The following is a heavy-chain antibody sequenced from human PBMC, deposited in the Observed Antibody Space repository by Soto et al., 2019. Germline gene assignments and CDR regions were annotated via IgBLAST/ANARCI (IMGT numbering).Heavy chain of an antibody. J-gene: IGHJ4*02. CDR1: GFTFTRSR. CDR3: ARESEDLTSNFDY. V-gene: IGHV3-21*06. CDR2: ISSTTNYI. Sequence: GGSLRLSCAASGFTFTRSRMNWVRQAPGKGLEWVSSISSTTNYIYYGDSMKGRFTISRDNAKNSLYLEMNSLRAEDTAVYYCARESEDLTSNFDYWGQGTLVTVSS.